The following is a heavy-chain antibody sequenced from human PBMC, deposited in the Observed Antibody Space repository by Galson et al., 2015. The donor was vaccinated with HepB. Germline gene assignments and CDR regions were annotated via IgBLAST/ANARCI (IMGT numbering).Heavy chain of an antibody. Sequence: SLRLSCAASGFTFDDYAMHWVRQAPGKGLEWVSGISWNSGSIGYADSVKGRFTISRDNAKNSLYLQMNSLRAEDTALYYCAKGPVLYYDLNSWFDPWGQGTLVTVSS. D-gene: IGHD3-16*01. CDR3: AKGPVLYYDLNSWFDP. J-gene: IGHJ5*02. CDR1: GFTFDDYA. CDR2: ISWNSGSI. V-gene: IGHV3-9*01.